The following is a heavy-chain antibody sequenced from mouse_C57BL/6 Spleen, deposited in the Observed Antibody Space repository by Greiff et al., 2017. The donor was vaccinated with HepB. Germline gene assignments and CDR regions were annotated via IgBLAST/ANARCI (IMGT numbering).Heavy chain of an antibody. CDR1: GYAFSSSW. J-gene: IGHJ4*01. V-gene: IGHV1-82*01. CDR3: ARSPAFYAMDY. CDR2: IYPGDGDT. Sequence: QVQLKESGPELVKPGASVKISCKASGYAFSSSWMNWVKQRPGKGLEWIGRIYPGDGDTNYNGKFKGKATLTADKSSSTAYMQLSSLTSEDSAVYFCARSPAFYAMDYWGQGTSVTVSS.